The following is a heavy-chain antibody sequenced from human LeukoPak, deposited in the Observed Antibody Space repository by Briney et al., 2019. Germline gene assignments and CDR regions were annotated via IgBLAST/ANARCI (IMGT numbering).Heavy chain of an antibody. CDR2: ISYDGSNK. CDR1: GFSLSSYW. Sequence: PGGSLRLSCAASGFSLSSYWMSWVRLAPGKGLEWVAVISYDGSNKYYADSVKGRFTISRDNSKNTLYLQMNSLRAEDTAVYYCAKALRSTWFGYYYYGMDVWGQGTTVTVSS. D-gene: IGHD3-10*01. CDR3: AKALRSTWFGYYYYGMDV. J-gene: IGHJ6*02. V-gene: IGHV3-30*18.